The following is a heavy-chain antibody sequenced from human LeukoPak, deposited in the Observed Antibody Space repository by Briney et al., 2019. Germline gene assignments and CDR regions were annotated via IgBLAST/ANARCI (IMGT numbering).Heavy chain of an antibody. CDR1: VGTFNSYG. CDR3: ARDNDSRDPPHFDY. D-gene: IGHD3-16*01. V-gene: IGHV1-69*06. Sequence: GASVKVSCKASVGTFNSYGFSWVRLAPGQGLEWMGGIIPIFGTTNYARKFRGRVTLTADKSTRTAYMELSSLRSEDTAVYYCARDNDSRDPPHFDYWDQGTLVTVSS. CDR2: IIPIFGTT. J-gene: IGHJ4*02.